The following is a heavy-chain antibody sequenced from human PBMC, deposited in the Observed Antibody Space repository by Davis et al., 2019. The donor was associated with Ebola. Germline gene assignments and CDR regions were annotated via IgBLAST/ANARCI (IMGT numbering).Heavy chain of an antibody. Sequence: MPSETLSLTCTVSGGSISSSSYYWGWIRQPPGKGLEWIGSIYYSGSTYYNPSLKSRVTISVDRSKNQFSLKLSSVTAADTAVYYCARALTTVTTLWFDPWGQGTLVTVSS. CDR2: IYYSGST. CDR3: ARALTTVTTLWFDP. D-gene: IGHD4-17*01. V-gene: IGHV4-39*07. J-gene: IGHJ5*02. CDR1: GGSISSSSYY.